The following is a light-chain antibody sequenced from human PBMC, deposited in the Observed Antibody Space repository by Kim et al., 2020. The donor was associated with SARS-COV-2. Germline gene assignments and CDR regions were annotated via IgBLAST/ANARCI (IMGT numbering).Light chain of an antibody. J-gene: IGLJ2*01. CDR3: SSLTSGATSVV. V-gene: IGLV2-14*03. CDR1: RRDVGAYNH. CDR2: DVS. Sequence: QSITISCTGTRRDVGAYNHVSWYQQHPGKAPKLMISDVSDRPSGVSNRCSGSKSDNTPSLTISGLQADDEAAYFCSSLTSGATSVVFGGGTQLTVL.